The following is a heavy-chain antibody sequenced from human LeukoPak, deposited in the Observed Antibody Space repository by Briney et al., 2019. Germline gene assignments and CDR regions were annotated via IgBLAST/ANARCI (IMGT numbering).Heavy chain of an antibody. Sequence: GGSLRLSCAASGFTFSSYAMSWVRQAPGKGLEWVSAISGSGGSTYYADSVKGRFTISRDNSKNTLYLQMNSLRAEDTAVYYCAKHRTIFGVVQPLHYWGQGTLVTVSS. D-gene: IGHD3-3*01. J-gene: IGHJ4*02. CDR2: ISGSGGST. V-gene: IGHV3-23*01. CDR3: AKHRTIFGVVQPLHY. CDR1: GFTFSSYA.